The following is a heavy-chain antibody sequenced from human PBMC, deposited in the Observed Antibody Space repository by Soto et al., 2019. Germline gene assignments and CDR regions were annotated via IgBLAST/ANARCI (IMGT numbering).Heavy chain of an antibody. D-gene: IGHD6-19*01. CDR1: GFSFTSYW. V-gene: IGHV5-51*01. Sequence: GESLKISCKVSGFSFTSYWIGWVRQMPGKGLEWMGIIYPGDSDTRYSPSFQGQVTISADKSISTAYLQWSSLKASDTDMYYCATYSSGWLHYSYGMDVWGQGTTVTVSS. CDR3: ATYSSGWLHYSYGMDV. CDR2: IYPGDSDT. J-gene: IGHJ6*02.